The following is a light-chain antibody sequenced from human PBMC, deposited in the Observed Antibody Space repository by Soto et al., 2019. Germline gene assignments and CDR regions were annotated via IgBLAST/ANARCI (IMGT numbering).Light chain of an antibody. Sequence: DLQVTQSPSSLSASVGDSVTITCRTSQTIGTFLNWYQQKPGKVPKLLISSASSLHTGVPSRLSASGSGTDFTLTISSLQPEDFATYYCQQSYLTWTFGQGTKVDIK. V-gene: IGKV1-39*01. J-gene: IGKJ1*01. CDR2: SAS. CDR1: QTIGTF. CDR3: QQSYLTWT.